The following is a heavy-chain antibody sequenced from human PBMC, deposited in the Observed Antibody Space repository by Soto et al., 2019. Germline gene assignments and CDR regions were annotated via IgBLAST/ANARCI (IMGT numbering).Heavy chain of an antibody. V-gene: IGHV4-31*03. Sequence: QVQLQESGPGLVKPSQTLSLTCSVSGVSINSGGYYWSWIRHHPGKGLEWMGYIYDTGHTFYNPSLKSRVAMSLDTSKNQFSLKLSSVTAADTAVYYCARGSQLERDALDIWGQGTMVTVSS. J-gene: IGHJ3*02. CDR1: GVSINSGGYY. D-gene: IGHD1-1*01. CDR2: IYDTGHT. CDR3: ARGSQLERDALDI.